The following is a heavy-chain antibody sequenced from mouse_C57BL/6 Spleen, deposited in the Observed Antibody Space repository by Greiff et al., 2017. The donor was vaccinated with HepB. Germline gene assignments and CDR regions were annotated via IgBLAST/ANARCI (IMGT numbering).Heavy chain of an antibody. Sequence: EVNVVESGGGLVKPGGSLKLSCAASGFTFSDYGMHWVRQAPEKGLEWVAYISSGSSTIYYADTVKGRFTISRDNAKNTLFLQMTSLRSEDTAMYYCAREGNWDFDYWGQGTTLTVSS. V-gene: IGHV5-17*01. CDR1: GFTFSDYG. CDR2: ISSGSSTI. D-gene: IGHD4-1*01. CDR3: AREGNWDFDY. J-gene: IGHJ2*01.